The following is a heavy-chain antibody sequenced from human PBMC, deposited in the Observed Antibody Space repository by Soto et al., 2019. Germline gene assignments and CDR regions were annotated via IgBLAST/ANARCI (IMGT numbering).Heavy chain of an antibody. J-gene: IGHJ5*02. CDR1: VGSISRYY. CDR3: ARDMHAGFTHYFAP. D-gene: IGHD1-26*01. V-gene: IGHV4-59*01. CDR2: IYNSGST. Sequence: SEPLSLACPVSVGSISRYYWSWIRQPPGKGLEWIGYIYNSGSTNYNPSLKSRVTISVDTSKNQFSLKLSSMTAADTAVYYCARDMHAGFTHYFAPWGQGTLVPVSS.